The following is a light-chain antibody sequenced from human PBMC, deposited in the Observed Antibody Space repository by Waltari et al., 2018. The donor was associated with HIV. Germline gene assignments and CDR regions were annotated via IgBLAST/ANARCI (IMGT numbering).Light chain of an antibody. Sequence: IVLTQSPGTLSLSPGERATLSCRASQSVSSSYFASYQQKPGQAPRLLIYGASSRATGIPDRFSGSGSGTDFTLTISRLEPEDFAVFYCQQYGSSPYTFGQGTKLEIK. J-gene: IGKJ2*01. CDR3: QQYGSSPYT. CDR1: QSVSSSY. CDR2: GAS. V-gene: IGKV3-20*01.